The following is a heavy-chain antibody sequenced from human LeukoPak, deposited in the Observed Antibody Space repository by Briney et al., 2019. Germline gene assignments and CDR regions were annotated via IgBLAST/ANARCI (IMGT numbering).Heavy chain of an antibody. CDR2: INPNSGGT. V-gene: IGHV1-2*02. CDR1: GYTFTGYY. J-gene: IGHJ4*02. CDR3: ARLSEYSSSSGLYY. Sequence: ASVKVSCKASGYTFTGYYLHWVRQAPGQGLEWMGWINPNSGGTNYAKKFQGRVTMTRDTSISTAYMELSRLRSDDTAVYYCARLSEYSSSSGLYYWGQGTLVTVSS. D-gene: IGHD6-6*01.